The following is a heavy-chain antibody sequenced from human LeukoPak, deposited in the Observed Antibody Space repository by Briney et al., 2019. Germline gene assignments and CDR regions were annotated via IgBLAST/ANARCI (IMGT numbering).Heavy chain of an antibody. J-gene: IGHJ5*02. D-gene: IGHD3-3*01. CDR1: GFTFTSSA. CDR3: AADQNTYYDFWSGYYSSGFDP. V-gene: IGHV1-58*01. Sequence: SVKVSCKASGFTFTSSAVQWVRQARGRRLEWIGWIVVGSGNTNYAQKFQERVTITRDMSTSTAYMELSSLRSEDTAVYYCAADQNTYYDFWSGYYSSGFDPWGQGTLVTVSS. CDR2: IVVGSGNT.